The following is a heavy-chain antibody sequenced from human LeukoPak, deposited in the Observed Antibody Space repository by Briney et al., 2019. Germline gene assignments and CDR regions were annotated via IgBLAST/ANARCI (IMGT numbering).Heavy chain of an antibody. D-gene: IGHD2-2*01. J-gene: IGHJ4*02. V-gene: IGHV1-18*01. CDR1: GYTFTSYG. CDR3: ARSVGYCSSTSCYYYFDY. CDR2: ISAYNGNT. Sequence: VASVKVSCKASGYTFTSYGISWVRQAPGQGLEWMGWISAYNGNTNYAQKLQGRVTMTTDTSTSTAYMELRSLRSDDTAVYYCARSVGYCSSTSCYYYFDYWGQGTLVTVSS.